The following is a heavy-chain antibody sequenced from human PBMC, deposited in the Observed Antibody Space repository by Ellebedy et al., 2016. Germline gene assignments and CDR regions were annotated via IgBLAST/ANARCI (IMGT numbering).Heavy chain of an antibody. V-gene: IGHV3-7*01. CDR1: GFTFSSYW. CDR2: IKNDESEK. J-gene: IGHJ4*02. CDR3: AGGDGWLCGQ. Sequence: GGSLRLSCAASGFTFSSYWMGWVRQAPGQGLEWVANIKNDESEKYFVDSVKGRFTISRDNAKNSLYLQMNSLRAEDTAAYYCAGGDGWLCGQWGRGTLVTVSS. D-gene: IGHD5-24*01.